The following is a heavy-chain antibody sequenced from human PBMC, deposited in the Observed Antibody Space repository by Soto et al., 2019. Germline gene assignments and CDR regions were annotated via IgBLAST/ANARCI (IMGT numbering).Heavy chain of an antibody. CDR3: AKSLAVAAGWFDP. Sequence: GGSLRLFCAASGFTLNTYGMHWVRQAPGKGLEWVAFISYDGSNEYYADSVKGRFTISRDNSKNTVFLQMNSLRGEDTAVYYCAKSLAVAAGWFDPWGQGALVTVSS. V-gene: IGHV3-30*19. J-gene: IGHJ5*02. CDR1: GFTLNTYG. CDR2: ISYDGSNE. D-gene: IGHD6-19*01.